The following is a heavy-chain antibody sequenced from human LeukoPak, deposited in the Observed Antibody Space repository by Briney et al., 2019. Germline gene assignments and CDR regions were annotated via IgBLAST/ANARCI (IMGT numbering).Heavy chain of an antibody. D-gene: IGHD1-26*01. J-gene: IGHJ4*02. CDR3: AKAAQGSVSFDF. CDR2: ISGSGATI. CDR1: GFTFSSYA. Sequence: GGSLRLSCAASGFTFSSYAMRWVRQAPGKGLEWVSAISGSGATIYYADSVKGRFTISRDNSRDMVHLQMNSLRVEDTAIYYCAKAAQGSVSFDFWGQGTLVTVSS. V-gene: IGHV3-23*01.